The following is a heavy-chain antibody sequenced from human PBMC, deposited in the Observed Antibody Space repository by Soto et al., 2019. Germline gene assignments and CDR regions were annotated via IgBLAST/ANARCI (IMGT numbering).Heavy chain of an antibody. CDR2: ISASNGNT. Sequence: QVQLVQSGAEVKNSGASVKVSCKASGYTFTSYGFSWVRQAPGQGLEWMGWISASNGNTNYAQKLQGRVTMTTDQSTGRGYMDLRSLRYNDTDPYYCARDSVRYCRDGVCYQSYYYFAMDVWGQGTTVTVS. D-gene: IGHD2-8*01. J-gene: IGHJ6*02. CDR1: GYTFTSYG. CDR3: ARDSVRYCRDGVCYQSYYYFAMDV. V-gene: IGHV1-18*01.